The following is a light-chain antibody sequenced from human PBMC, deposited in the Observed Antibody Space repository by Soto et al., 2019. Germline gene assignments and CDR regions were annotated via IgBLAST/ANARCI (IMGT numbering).Light chain of an antibody. CDR2: GAS. J-gene: IGKJ1*01. CDR1: QSVSSY. Sequence: EIVLTQSPATLSLSPGERSTLSCRASQSVSSYLAWYQQKPGQAPRLLIYGASSRAAGIPDRFSGSGSGTDFTLAISRLEPEDFAVYYCQQYGSSPRTFGQGTTVDIK. CDR3: QQYGSSPRT. V-gene: IGKV3-20*01.